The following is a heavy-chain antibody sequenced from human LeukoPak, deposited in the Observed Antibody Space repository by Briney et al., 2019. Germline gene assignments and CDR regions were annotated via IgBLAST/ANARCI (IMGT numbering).Heavy chain of an antibody. CDR3: ARETELAYCGGGCYSWFDP. V-gene: IGHV3-21*01. CDR2: ISSSSSYI. D-gene: IGHD2-21*02. J-gene: IGHJ5*02. CDR1: GFTFSSYR. Sequence: GGSLRLSCAASGFTFSSYRMKWVRQAPGKGLEWVSSISSSSSYIYYADSVKGRFTISRDNAKNSLYLQMKSLRAEDTAVYYCARETELAYCGGGCYSWFDPWGQGTLVTVSS.